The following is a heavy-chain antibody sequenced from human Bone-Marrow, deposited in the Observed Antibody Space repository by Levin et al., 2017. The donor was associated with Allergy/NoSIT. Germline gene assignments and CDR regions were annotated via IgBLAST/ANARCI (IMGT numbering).Heavy chain of an antibody. CDR2: ISGSGGGT. Sequence: GESLKISCAASGFTFSSYAMSWVRQAPGKGLEWVSLISGSGGGTYNADSVEGRFIISRDNSKNTLDLQMNSLRVEDTAVYYCAKELYGLGSGLFYYGMDVWGQGTTVTVSS. J-gene: IGHJ6*02. CDR3: AKELYGLGSGLFYYGMDV. V-gene: IGHV3-23*01. CDR1: GFTFSSYA. D-gene: IGHD3-10*01.